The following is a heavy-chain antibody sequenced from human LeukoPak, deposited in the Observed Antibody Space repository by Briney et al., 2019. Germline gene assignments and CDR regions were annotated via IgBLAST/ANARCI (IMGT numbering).Heavy chain of an antibody. CDR1: GGSISSYY. V-gene: IGHV4-59*01. Sequence: SETLSLTCTVSGGSISSYYWSWIRQSPGKGLEWIGFINYCGSTTYNPSLKSRVTISVDTSKNQFSLKLTSVTAADTAVYYCARDKKGTSCYDYWGQGTLVTVSS. CDR2: INYCGST. CDR3: ARDKKGTSCYDY. D-gene: IGHD2-2*01. J-gene: IGHJ4*02.